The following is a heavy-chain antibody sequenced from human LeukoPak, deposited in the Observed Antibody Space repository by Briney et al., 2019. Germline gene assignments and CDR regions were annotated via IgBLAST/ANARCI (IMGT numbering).Heavy chain of an antibody. V-gene: IGHV3-23*01. Sequence: GGSLRLSCAASGFTFSNFAMTWVRQAPGKGLEWVSAIGGSGDSTYYADSVKGRFTVSRDNSKSTLYLQMNSLRAEDTAVYYCAKGDYSGAKSYFREDYYYMDVWGKGTTVTVSS. CDR2: IGGSGDST. CDR3: AKGDYSGAKSYFREDYYYMDV. D-gene: IGHD3-10*01. CDR1: GFTFSNFA. J-gene: IGHJ6*03.